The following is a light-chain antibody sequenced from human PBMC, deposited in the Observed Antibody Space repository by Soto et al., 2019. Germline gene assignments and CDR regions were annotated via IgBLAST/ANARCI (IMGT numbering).Light chain of an antibody. J-gene: IGKJ2*01. CDR2: AAS. CDR1: QSISSY. Sequence: DIQMTQSPSSLSASVGDRVTITCRASQSISSYLNWYQQKPGKAPKLLIYAASSLQSGVPSRFSGSGSGTDFTLTISSLQPEDFASYYGQQSYSTPYTFGQGPKLEIK. V-gene: IGKV1-39*01. CDR3: QQSYSTPYT.